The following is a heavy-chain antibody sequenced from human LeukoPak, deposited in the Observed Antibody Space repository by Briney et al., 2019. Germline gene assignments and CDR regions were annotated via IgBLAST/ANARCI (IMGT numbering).Heavy chain of an antibody. D-gene: IGHD3-10*01. CDR2: IYHSGST. CDR3: ARGHPYYYGSESSRLCSFDY. CDR1: GYSISSGYY. V-gene: IGHV4-38-2*01. J-gene: IGHJ4*02. Sequence: SETLSLTCAVSGYSISSGYYWGWIRQPPGKGLEWIGSIYHSGSTYYNPSLKSRVTISVDTSKNQFSLKLSSVTAADTAVYYCARGHPYYYGSESSRLCSFDYWGQGTLVTVSS.